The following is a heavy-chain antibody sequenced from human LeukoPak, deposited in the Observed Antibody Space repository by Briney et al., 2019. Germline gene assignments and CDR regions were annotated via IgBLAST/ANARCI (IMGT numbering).Heavy chain of an antibody. Sequence: PGGSLRLSCAASGFTFSSYSMNWVRQAPGKGLEWVSSISSSSSYIYYADSVKGRFTISRDNAKNSLYLQMNSLRAEDTAVYYCARDQGTSLNWFDPWGQGTLVTVSS. J-gene: IGHJ5*02. V-gene: IGHV3-21*01. CDR3: ARDQGTSLNWFDP. D-gene: IGHD2-2*01. CDR2: ISSSSSYI. CDR1: GFTFSSYS.